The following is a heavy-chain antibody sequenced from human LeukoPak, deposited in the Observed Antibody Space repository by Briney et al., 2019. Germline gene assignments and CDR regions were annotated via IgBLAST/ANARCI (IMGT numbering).Heavy chain of an antibody. CDR1: GFTFSSYW. Sequence: GGSLRLSCAASGFTFSSYWMHWVRQAPGKGLVWVSRINSDGSSTSYADSVKGRFTISRDNAKNTLYLQMNSLRAEDTAVYYCASSDLADYYYYGMDVWGQGTTVTVSS. V-gene: IGHV3-74*01. CDR3: ASSDLADYYYYGMDV. D-gene: IGHD2-21*02. J-gene: IGHJ6*02. CDR2: INSDGSST.